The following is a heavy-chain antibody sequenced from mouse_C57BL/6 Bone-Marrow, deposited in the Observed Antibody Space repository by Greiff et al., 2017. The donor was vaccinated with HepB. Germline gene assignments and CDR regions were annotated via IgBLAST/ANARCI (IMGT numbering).Heavy chain of an antibody. CDR3: ARYYGSSPYAMDY. V-gene: IGHV3-6*01. Sequence: EVKVEESGPGLVKPSQSLSLTCSVTGYSITSGYYWNWIRQFPGNKLEWMGYISYDGSNNYNPSLKNRISITRDTSKNQFFLKLNSVTTEDTATYYCARYYGSSPYAMDYWGQGTSVTVSS. D-gene: IGHD1-1*01. J-gene: IGHJ4*01. CDR2: ISYDGSN. CDR1: GYSITSGYY.